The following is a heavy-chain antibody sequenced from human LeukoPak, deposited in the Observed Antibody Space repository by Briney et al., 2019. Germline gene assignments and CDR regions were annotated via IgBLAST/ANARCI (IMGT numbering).Heavy chain of an antibody. V-gene: IGHV3-30*01. CDR2: ISFDGSDT. D-gene: IGHD3-10*01. CDR3: ARDFGELATLSYYFDT. Sequence: GGSLSLSCVASGFNFRTYALHWVRQAPGKGLEWVTVISFDGSDTQYADSVKGRFTISRDNSKNTLFLQMNSLRPEDTAVYYCARDFGELATLSYYFDTGAREPWSPSPQ. CDR1: GFNFRTYA. J-gene: IGHJ4*02.